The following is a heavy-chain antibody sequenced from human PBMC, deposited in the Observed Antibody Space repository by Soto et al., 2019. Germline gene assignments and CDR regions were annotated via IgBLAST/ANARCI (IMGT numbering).Heavy chain of an antibody. Sequence: SETLSITCTVSGGSISSYFWSWIRQPPGTGLEWIGDIYYSGSTNYNPSLKSRVTISVDTSKNQFSLKLSSVTAADTAVYYCARPHGGSSGWDNWFDPWGQGTLVTVSS. V-gene: IGHV4-59*01. CDR3: ARPHGGSSGWDNWFDP. D-gene: IGHD6-25*01. CDR1: GGSISSYF. J-gene: IGHJ5*02. CDR2: IYYSGST.